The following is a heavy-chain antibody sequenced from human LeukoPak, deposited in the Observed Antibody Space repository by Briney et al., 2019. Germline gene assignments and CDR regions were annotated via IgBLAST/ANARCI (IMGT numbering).Heavy chain of an antibody. Sequence: SETLSLTCTVSGGSISSYYWSWIRQPPGKGLEWIGSIYHSGSTYYNPSLKSRVTISVDTSKNQFSLKLRSVTAADTAVYDCARAPQVFGISWFDPWGQGTLVTVSS. V-gene: IGHV4-38-2*02. CDR1: GGSISSYY. J-gene: IGHJ5*02. D-gene: IGHD1-14*01. CDR2: IYHSGST. CDR3: ARAPQVFGISWFDP.